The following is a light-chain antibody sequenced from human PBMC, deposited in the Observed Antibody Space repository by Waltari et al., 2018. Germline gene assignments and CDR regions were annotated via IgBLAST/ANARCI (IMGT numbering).Light chain of an antibody. J-gene: IGKJ1*01. CDR1: QSISSY. Sequence: DIQMTQSPSSLSASVGDRVTITCRASQSISSYLNWYQQKPGKAPKLLIYAASSLQSGVPSRFSGSGSGTDFTLTISIPQPEDFATYYCQQSYSTPPRTFGQGTKVEIK. CDR2: AAS. CDR3: QQSYSTPPRT. V-gene: IGKV1-39*01.